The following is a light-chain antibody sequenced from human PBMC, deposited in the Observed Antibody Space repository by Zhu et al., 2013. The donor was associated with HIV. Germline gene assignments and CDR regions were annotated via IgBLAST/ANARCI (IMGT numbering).Light chain of an antibody. CDR2: DGS. CDR3: QQYHSYPYA. Sequence: DIQMTQSPSTLSASLGDRVIITCRASQIIDRWLAWYQQKPGKAPKLLIYDGSTLQGGVPSTFSGSGSGTEFHLTISSLQPDDFATYYCQQYHSYPYAFGQGTSLDIK. J-gene: IGKJ2*01. V-gene: IGKV1-5*01. CDR1: QIIDRW.